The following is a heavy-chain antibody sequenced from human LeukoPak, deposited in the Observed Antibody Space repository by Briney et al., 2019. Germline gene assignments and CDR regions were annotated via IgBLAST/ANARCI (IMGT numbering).Heavy chain of an antibody. CDR1: GGSFSGYY. CDR2: IYHSGST. J-gene: IGHJ3*02. CDR3: ARDGPYYYDSSGYYDAFDI. V-gene: IGHV4-34*01. Sequence: SETLSLTCAVYGGSFSGYYWSWIRQPPGKGLEWIGSIYHSGSTYYNPSLKSRVTMSLDTSKNQFSLKLSSVTAADTAVYYCARDGPYYYDSSGYYDAFDIWGQGTMVTVSS. D-gene: IGHD3-22*01.